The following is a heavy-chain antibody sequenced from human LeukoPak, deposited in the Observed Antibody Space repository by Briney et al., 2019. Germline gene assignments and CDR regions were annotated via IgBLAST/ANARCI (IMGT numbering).Heavy chain of an antibody. Sequence: PGGSLRLSCAASGFTFSSYAMSWVRQAPGKGLEWVSAISGSGGSTYYADSVKGRFTISRDNSKNTLYLQMNSLRAEDTAVYYCANLDYGDYDLDYWGQGTLVTVSS. D-gene: IGHD4-17*01. J-gene: IGHJ4*02. V-gene: IGHV3-23*01. CDR2: ISGSGGST. CDR3: ANLDYGDYDLDY. CDR1: GFTFSSYA.